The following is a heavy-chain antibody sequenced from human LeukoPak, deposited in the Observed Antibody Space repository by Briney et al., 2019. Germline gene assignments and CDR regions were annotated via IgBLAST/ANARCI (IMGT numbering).Heavy chain of an antibody. CDR1: GGSISSSSYY. Sequence: SETLSLTCTVSGGSISSSSYYWGWIRQPPGKGLEWIGGSTYSNPSLKSRVTISVDTSKNQFSLKLSSVTAADTAVYYCASFYCSGGCCYQYYYYYYMDVWGKGTTVTISS. V-gene: IGHV4-39*01. D-gene: IGHD2-15*01. J-gene: IGHJ6*03. CDR3: ASFYCSGGCCYQYYYYYYMDV. CDR2: GST.